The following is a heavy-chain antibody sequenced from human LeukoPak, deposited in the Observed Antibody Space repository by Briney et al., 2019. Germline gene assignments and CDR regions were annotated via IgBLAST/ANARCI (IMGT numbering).Heavy chain of an antibody. CDR1: GFTFSSYA. CDR3: AKDLGPYGDYELFYYYMDV. J-gene: IGHJ6*03. Sequence: GGSLRLSCAASGFTFSSYAMSWVRQAPGKGLEWVSAISGSGGSTYYADSVKGRFTISRDNSKNTLYLQMNSLRAEDTAVFYCAKDLGPYGDYELFYYYMDVWGKGTTVTVSS. CDR2: ISGSGGST. V-gene: IGHV3-23*01. D-gene: IGHD4-17*01.